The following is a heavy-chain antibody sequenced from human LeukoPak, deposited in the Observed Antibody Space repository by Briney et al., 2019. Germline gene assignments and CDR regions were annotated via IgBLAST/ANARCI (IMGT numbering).Heavy chain of an antibody. V-gene: IGHV1-2*06. Sequence: ASVKVSCKTSGYTFTGYYIHWVRQAPGQGLEWLGRIDPNSGGTSYAHNFQGRVNMTSDTSISTAYMDLSSLTSDDTAVYYCARDSRVSGDYWGQGTLVTASS. CDR3: ARDSRVSGDY. D-gene: IGHD2-2*01. CDR2: IDPNSGGT. J-gene: IGHJ4*02. CDR1: GYTFTGYY.